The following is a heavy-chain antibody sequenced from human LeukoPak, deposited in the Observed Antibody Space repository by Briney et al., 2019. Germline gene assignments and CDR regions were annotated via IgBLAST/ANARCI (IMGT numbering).Heavy chain of an antibody. J-gene: IGHJ6*03. CDR3: ARAKGAAPRWGYYYYYMDV. V-gene: IGHV4-61*02. Sequence: SQTLSLTCTVSGGSISSGSYYWSWSRQPAGKGLEWIGRIYTSGSTNYNPSLESRVTISVDTSKNQFSLKLSSVTAADTAVYYCARAKGAAPRWGYYYYYMDVWGKGTTVTVSS. CDR1: GGSISSGSYY. D-gene: IGHD4-23*01. CDR2: IYTSGST.